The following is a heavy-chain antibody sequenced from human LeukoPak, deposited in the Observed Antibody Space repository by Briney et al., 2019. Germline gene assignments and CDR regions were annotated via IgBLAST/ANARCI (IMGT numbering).Heavy chain of an antibody. D-gene: IGHD5-18*01. V-gene: IGHV3-53*01. CDR3: AKGFYSYGYYFDY. CDR1: GFTVSSNY. Sequence: GGSLRLSCAASGFTVSSNYMSWVRQAPGKGLEWVSVIYSGGSTHYADSVKGRFTISRDNSKNTLYLQMNSLRAEDTAVYYCAKGFYSYGYYFDYWGQGTLVTVSS. J-gene: IGHJ4*02. CDR2: IYSGGST.